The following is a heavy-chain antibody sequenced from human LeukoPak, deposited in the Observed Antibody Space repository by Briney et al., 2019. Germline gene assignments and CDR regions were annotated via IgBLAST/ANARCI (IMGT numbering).Heavy chain of an antibody. Sequence: SVKVSCKASGGTFSSYAISWVRQAPGEELEWRGGIIPIFGTANYAQKFQGRVTITADESTSTAYMELSSLRSEDTVVYYCARDPRIAVAGTKNWFDPWGQGTLVTVSS. D-gene: IGHD6-19*01. CDR2: IIPIFGTA. CDR1: GGTFSSYA. CDR3: ARDPRIAVAGTKNWFDP. V-gene: IGHV1-69*13. J-gene: IGHJ5*02.